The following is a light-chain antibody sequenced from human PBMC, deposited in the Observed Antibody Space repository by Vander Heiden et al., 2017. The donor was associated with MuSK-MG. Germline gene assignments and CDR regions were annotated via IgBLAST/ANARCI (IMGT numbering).Light chain of an antibody. CDR1: ETIRKW. V-gene: IGKV1-5*01. CDR3: QQDNTYVT. CDR2: DAS. Sequence: DSQVTQSPSTLSASVGDRVTITCRTSETIRKWLAWYQQKSGKAPKLLIYDASRWESGVPSRFSGSGYETEFTRTSSSRQHDDFDNYYCQQDNTYVTFGQGTKVDVK. J-gene: IGKJ1*01.